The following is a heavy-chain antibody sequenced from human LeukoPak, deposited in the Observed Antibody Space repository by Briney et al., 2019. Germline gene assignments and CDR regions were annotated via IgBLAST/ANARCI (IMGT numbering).Heavy chain of an antibody. CDR1: GGTFSSYA. CDR2: IIPIFGTA. Sequence: SVKVSCKASGGTFSSYAISWVRQAPGQGLEWMGGIIPIFGTANYAQKLQGRVTITADKSTSTAYMELSSLRSEDTAVYYCARDCSSTSCYTDYWGQGTLVTVSS. J-gene: IGHJ4*02. D-gene: IGHD2-2*02. V-gene: IGHV1-69*06. CDR3: ARDCSSTSCYTDY.